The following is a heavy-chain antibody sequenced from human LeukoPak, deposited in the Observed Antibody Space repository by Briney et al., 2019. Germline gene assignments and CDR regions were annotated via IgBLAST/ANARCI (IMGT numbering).Heavy chain of an antibody. CDR3: ASWGTVARFDY. CDR2: IYYSGNT. CDR1: GGSISSSSYY. V-gene: IGHV4-39*07. J-gene: IGHJ4*02. D-gene: IGHD4-23*01. Sequence: SETLSLTCTVSGGSISSSSYYWGWIRQPPGKGLEWIGSIYYSGNTYYNPSLKSRVTISVDTSKNQFSLKLSSVTAADTAVYYCASWGTVARFDYWGQGTLVTVSS.